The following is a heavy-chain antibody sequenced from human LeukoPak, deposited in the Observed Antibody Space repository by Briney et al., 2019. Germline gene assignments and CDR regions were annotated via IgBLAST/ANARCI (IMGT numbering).Heavy chain of an antibody. Sequence: GGSLRLSCAASGFTFSSYWMSWVRQAPGKGLEWVANIKQGGSKKYYVDSVKGRFTISRDNAKNSLYLQMNILRAEDTAVYYCARADDYDFSFDYWGQGNLVTVSS. V-gene: IGHV3-7*01. D-gene: IGHD3-3*01. CDR1: GFTFSSYW. CDR3: ARADDYDFSFDY. CDR2: IKQGGSKK. J-gene: IGHJ4*02.